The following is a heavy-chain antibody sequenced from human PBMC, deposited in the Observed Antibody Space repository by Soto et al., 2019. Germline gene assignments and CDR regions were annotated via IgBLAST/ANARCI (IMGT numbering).Heavy chain of an antibody. V-gene: IGHV4-34*01. CDR2: INHSGST. CDR1: GGSFSGYY. J-gene: IGHJ4*02. Sequence: SETLSLTCAVYGGSFSGYYWSWIRQPPGKGLEWIGEINHSGSTNYNPSLKSRVTISVDTSKNQFSLKLSSVTAADTAVYYCARVRPNYYDSSGYPVGLDYWGPGTLVTVSS. CDR3: ARVRPNYYDSSGYPVGLDY. D-gene: IGHD3-22*01.